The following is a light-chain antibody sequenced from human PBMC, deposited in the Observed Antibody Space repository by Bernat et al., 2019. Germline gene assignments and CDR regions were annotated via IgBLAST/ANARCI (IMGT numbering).Light chain of an antibody. J-gene: IGKJ3*01. CDR3: QKYGSSPFT. CDR2: GAS. CDR1: QSVTSAY. Sequence: EIVLTQSPGTLSLSPGERATLSCRASQSVTSAYLAWYQQKPGQAPRLLIYGASSRATGIPVRFSGSGSGTDFTLTISRLEPEDFAVYYCQKYGSSPFTFGPGTKVDIK. V-gene: IGKV3-20*01.